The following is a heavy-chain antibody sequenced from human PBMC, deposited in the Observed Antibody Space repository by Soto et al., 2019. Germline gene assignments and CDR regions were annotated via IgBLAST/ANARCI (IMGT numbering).Heavy chain of an antibody. D-gene: IGHD6-6*01. Sequence: GASVKVSCKASGYTFTSYGISWVRQAPGQGLEWMGWISAYNGNTNYAQKLQGRVTMTTDTSTSTAYMELRSLRSDDTAVYYCARSPESSSSGDSDYWGQGTLVTVSS. J-gene: IGHJ4*02. V-gene: IGHV1-18*01. CDR1: GYTFTSYG. CDR2: ISAYNGNT. CDR3: ARSPESSSSGDSDY.